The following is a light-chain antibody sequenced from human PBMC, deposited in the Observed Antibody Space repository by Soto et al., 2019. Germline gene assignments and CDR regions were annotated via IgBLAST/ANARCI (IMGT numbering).Light chain of an antibody. V-gene: IGKV1-12*01. J-gene: IGKJ1*01. CDR1: QGIGVR. CDR2: AAS. Sequence: DIQMTQSPSSLSASIGDRVTITCRASQGIGVRLAWFQQKPGKAPQFLIQAASSLQSGVPSRFSGSGSGTEFILTINSLQPEDVAVYYCLQVNSFPRTFGQGT. CDR3: LQVNSFPRT.